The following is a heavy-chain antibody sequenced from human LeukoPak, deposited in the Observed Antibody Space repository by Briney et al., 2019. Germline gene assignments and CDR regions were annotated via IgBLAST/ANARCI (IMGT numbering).Heavy chain of an antibody. CDR3: VGGTGY. J-gene: IGHJ4*02. D-gene: IGHD6-6*01. Sequence: GGSLRLSCSVSGFTFSTYVMHWVRQAPGKGLEYVSTISSNGDNTYYADSVKGRFTISRDNSKNTLYLQMGSPRADDTAVYYCVGGTGYWGQGTLVTVSS. CDR1: GFTFSTYV. V-gene: IGHV3-64D*06. CDR2: ISSNGDNT.